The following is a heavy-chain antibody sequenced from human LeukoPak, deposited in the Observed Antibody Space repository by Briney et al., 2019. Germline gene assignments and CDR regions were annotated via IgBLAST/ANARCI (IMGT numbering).Heavy chain of an antibody. CDR3: AKGAYYDILTGLNFDY. CDR2: ISWNSGRI. J-gene: IGHJ4*02. D-gene: IGHD3-9*01. V-gene: IGHV3-9*01. Sequence: GGSLRLSCAASGFTFDDYAMHWVWQAPGEGLGWVSGISWNSGRIGYADSVKGRFTIYRDNAKNSLYLQTHSLRAEDTALYYCAKGAYYDILTGLNFDYWGQGTLVTVSS. CDR1: GFTFDDYA.